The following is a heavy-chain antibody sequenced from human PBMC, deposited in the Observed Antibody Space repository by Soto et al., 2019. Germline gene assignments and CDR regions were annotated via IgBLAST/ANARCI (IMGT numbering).Heavy chain of an antibody. CDR1: GYTFSEYS. CDR2: IDYNEINQ. V-gene: IGHV3-33*08. J-gene: IGHJ4*02. CDR3: ARDFCTVPTCYDL. D-gene: IGHD2-8*02. Sequence: GGSLRLSCVASGYTFSEYSMNWVRQAPGKGLEWVAGIDYNEINQYYIDPVKGRFTISRDQSKNTLYLQMNSLRAEDTAVYYCARDFCTVPTCYDLWGQGVLVTVSA.